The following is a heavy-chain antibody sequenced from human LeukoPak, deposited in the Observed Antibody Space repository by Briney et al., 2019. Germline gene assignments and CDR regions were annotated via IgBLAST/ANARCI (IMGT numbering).Heavy chain of an antibody. CDR3: ARTYSFYYYYMDV. V-gene: IGHV1-2*02. CDR2: INTNSGGT. CDR1: VYTFTGYY. Sequence: ASVKVSFKASVYTFTGYYMHWVRQPRGQGLEWVGWINTNSGGTNYAQKFQGRVTMTRDTSISTAYMELSRLRSDDTAVYYCARTYSFYYYYMDVWGKGTTVTISS. D-gene: IGHD5-18*01. J-gene: IGHJ6*03.